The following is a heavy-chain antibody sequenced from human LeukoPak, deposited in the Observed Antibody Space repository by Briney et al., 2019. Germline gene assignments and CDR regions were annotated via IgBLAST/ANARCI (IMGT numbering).Heavy chain of an antibody. CDR3: ARNVTAGFFDY. CDR1: GCSITSNYF. D-gene: IGHD1-1*01. J-gene: IGHJ4*02. V-gene: IGHV4-38-2*01. Sequence: PSETLSLTCAVSGCSITSNYFWSWFRHPPGKVLEWIATFYNSWGIYFNPSLKSRVSISLDASNNQFFLKLASVPAADTAIYYCARNVTAGFFDYWGQGILITVSS. CDR2: FYNSWGI.